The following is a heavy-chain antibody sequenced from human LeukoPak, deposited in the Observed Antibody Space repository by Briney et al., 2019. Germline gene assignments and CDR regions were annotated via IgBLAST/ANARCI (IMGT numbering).Heavy chain of an antibody. J-gene: IGHJ4*02. CDR2: LSGSGGST. CDR1: GFTFSSYA. D-gene: IGHD3-3*01. Sequence: GGSLRLSCAASGFTFSSYAMSWVRQAPGNGLDWVSALSGSGGSTYYADSVKGRFTISRDNSKNTLYLEMNSLRAEDAAVYYCAKNYDFWSGYYLYHFDNWGQGTLVTVSS. CDR3: AKNYDFWSGYYLYHFDN. V-gene: IGHV3-23*01.